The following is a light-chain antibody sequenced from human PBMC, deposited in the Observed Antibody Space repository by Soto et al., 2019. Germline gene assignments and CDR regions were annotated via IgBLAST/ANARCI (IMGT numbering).Light chain of an antibody. J-gene: IGLJ3*02. CDR2: GNS. V-gene: IGLV1-40*01. Sequence: QSVLTQPPSVSGAPGQRVTISCTGRSYNIGAGYDVHWYQQLPGTAPKLLIYGNSNRPTGVPDRFSGSKSGTSASLAIAGLQAEDEADYYCQSYDSSLSVWVFGGGTKLTVL. CDR3: QSYDSSLSVWV. CDR1: SYNIGAGYD.